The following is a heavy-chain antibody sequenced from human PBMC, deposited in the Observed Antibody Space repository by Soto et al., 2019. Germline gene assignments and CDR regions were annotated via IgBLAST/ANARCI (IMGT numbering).Heavy chain of an antibody. D-gene: IGHD6-19*01. CDR1: GYTFTSYD. CDR2: MNPNSGNT. V-gene: IGHV1-8*01. J-gene: IGHJ2*01. Sequence: QVQLVQSGAEVKKPGASVKVSCKASGYTFTSYDINWVRQATGQGLEWMGWMNPNSGNTGYAQKFQGRVTMTRNTSISTAYMELSSLRSEDTAVYYCARGSYTSLLTTYYWYFDLWGRGTLVTVSS. CDR3: ARGSYTSLLTTYYWYFDL.